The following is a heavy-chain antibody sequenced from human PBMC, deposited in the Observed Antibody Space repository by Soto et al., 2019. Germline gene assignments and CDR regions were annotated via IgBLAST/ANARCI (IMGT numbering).Heavy chain of an antibody. CDR1: GGSISSYY. CDR2: ISYSGST. CDR3: AREGYSPYFDY. J-gene: IGHJ4*02. D-gene: IGHD1-1*01. V-gene: IGHV4-59*01. Sequence: PSETLSLTCTVSGGSISSYYWSWIRQPPGKGLEWIGYISYSGSTNYNPSLKNRVTISLDASKNQFSLNLSSVTAADTAVYYCAREGYSPYFDYWGQGTLVTVSS.